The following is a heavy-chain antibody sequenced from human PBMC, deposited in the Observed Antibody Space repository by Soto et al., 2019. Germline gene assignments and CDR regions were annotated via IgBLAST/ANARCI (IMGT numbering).Heavy chain of an antibody. Sequence: SETLSLTCTVSGGSISSYYWSWIRQPPGKGLEWIGYIYYSGSTNYNPSLKSRVTISVDTSKNQFSLKLSSVTAADTAVYYCARVGWELLPRGHYFDYWGQGTLVTVSS. CDR3: ARVGWELLPRGHYFDY. CDR2: IYYSGST. CDR1: GGSISSYY. D-gene: IGHD1-26*01. J-gene: IGHJ4*02. V-gene: IGHV4-59*01.